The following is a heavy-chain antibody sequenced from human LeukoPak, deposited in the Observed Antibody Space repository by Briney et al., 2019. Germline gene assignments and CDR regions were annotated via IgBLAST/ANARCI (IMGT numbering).Heavy chain of an antibody. CDR3: ARLATMVRGAQTIDY. CDR1: GGSISSYY. D-gene: IGHD3-10*01. V-gene: IGHV4-59*01. J-gene: IGHJ4*02. CDR2: IYYSGST. Sequence: EASETLSLTCTVSGGSISSYYWSWIRQPPGKGLEWIGYIYYSGSTNYNPSLKGRLTISVDTSKNQFSLKLSSMTAADTAVYYCARLATMVRGAQTIDYWGQGTLVTVSS.